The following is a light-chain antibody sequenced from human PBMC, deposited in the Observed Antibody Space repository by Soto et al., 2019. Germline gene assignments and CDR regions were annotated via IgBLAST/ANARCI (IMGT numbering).Light chain of an antibody. J-gene: IGLJ1*01. V-gene: IGLV2-14*01. Sequence: QSVLTQPASVSGSPGQSITISCTGTSSDVGGYDYVSWYQLHPGKAPKLMVFEVNNRPSGVSSRFSGSKSGNTASLTISALQAEDEADYFCSSYSISTAYLFGNGTKVTVL. CDR3: SSYSISTAYL. CDR1: SSDVGGYDY. CDR2: EVN.